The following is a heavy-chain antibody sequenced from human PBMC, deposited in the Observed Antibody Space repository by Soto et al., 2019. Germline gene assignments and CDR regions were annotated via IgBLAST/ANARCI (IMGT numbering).Heavy chain of an antibody. CDR3: ARTVIGGFEY. Sequence: GGSLRPPRAVSWFTFRRLSINWVRQAPGKGLEWVSSIGTSGSYIYDTDSVKGRFTISRDNTKDSLDLSSVTAADTAVYYCARTVIGGFEYWGQGTLVTVSS. CDR2: IGTSGSYI. D-gene: IGHD3-16*02. V-gene: IGHV3-21*04. CDR1: WFTFRRLS. J-gene: IGHJ4*02.